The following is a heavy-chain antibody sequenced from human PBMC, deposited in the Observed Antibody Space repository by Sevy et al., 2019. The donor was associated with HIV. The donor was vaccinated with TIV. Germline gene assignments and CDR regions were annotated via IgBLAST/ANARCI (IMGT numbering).Heavy chain of an antibody. Sequence: GGSLRLSCEASGLTLSSYVMQWVRQAPGKGVEWVAVISYDGSLTYYTDAVKGRFTISRDNSKNTLYLQLNSLRTDDTAMYYCARDPGGTGYFDYWGRGTLVTVSS. J-gene: IGHJ4*02. D-gene: IGHD1-1*01. CDR2: ISYDGSLT. CDR3: ARDPGGTGYFDY. V-gene: IGHV3-30*04. CDR1: GLTLSSYV.